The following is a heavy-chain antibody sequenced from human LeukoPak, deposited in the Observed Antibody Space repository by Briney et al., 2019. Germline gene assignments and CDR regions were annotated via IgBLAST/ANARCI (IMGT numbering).Heavy chain of an antibody. CDR3: ASGGPLRGTLDY. J-gene: IGHJ4*02. V-gene: IGHV3-30*02. CDR1: GFSFSSYD. Sequence: GGSLRLSCAASGFSFSSYDEYWVRQTPDKGLQWVAYLRKDATYSNYADSVRGRFTISRDNSKNTLDLQMSSLRVEDTAVYYCASGGPLRGTLDYWGQGTLVTVSS. D-gene: IGHD3-16*01. CDR2: LRKDATYS.